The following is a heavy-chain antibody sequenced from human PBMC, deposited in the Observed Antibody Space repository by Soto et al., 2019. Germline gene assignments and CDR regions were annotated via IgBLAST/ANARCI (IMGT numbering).Heavy chain of an antibody. CDR2: IIPLFGTP. J-gene: IGHJ4*02. Sequence: QVQLMQSGAEVKKPGSSVKVSCKASGGIFSTYAISWLRQAPGQGLERMGGIIPLFGTPNYAQRFQGRVTNTADESTSTAYMELSRLRSEDTDVYYCARDRDDYGSGNYYNRLDFWGQGPLVTVSS. V-gene: IGHV1-69*01. CDR1: GGIFSTYA. CDR3: ARDRDDYGSGNYYNRLDF. D-gene: IGHD3-10*01.